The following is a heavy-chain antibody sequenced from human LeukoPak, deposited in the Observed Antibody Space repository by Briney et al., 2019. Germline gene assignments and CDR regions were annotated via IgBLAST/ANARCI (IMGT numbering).Heavy chain of an antibody. J-gene: IGHJ3*02. CDR3: ASSWELLSDGAFDI. Sequence: ASVKVSCKASGYTFTSYGISWVRQAPGQGLEWMGWISAYNGNTNYAQKLQGRVTMTTDTSTSTAYMELRSLRSDDTAVYYCASSWELLSDGAFDIWGQGTMVTVSS. D-gene: IGHD1-26*01. V-gene: IGHV1-18*01. CDR2: ISAYNGNT. CDR1: GYTFTSYG.